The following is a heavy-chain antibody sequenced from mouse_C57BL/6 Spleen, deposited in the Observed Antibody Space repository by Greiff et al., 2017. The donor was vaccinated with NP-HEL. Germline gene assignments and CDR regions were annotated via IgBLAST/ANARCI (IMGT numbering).Heavy chain of an antibody. CDR2: IYPSDSET. CDR1: GYTFTSYW. V-gene: IGHV1-61*01. J-gene: IGHJ4*01. CDR3: ARNRRTGAMDY. Sequence: QVQLQQPGAELVRPGSSVKLSCKASGYTFTSYWMDWVKQRPGQGLEWIGNIYPSDSETHYNQKFKDKATLTVDKSSSTAYMQLSSLTSEDSAVYYCARNRRTGAMDYWGQGTSVTVSS.